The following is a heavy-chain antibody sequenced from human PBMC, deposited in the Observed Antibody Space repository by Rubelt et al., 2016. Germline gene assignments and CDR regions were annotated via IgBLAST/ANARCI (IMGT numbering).Heavy chain of an antibody. V-gene: IGHV4-34*01. Sequence: VQLVESGGGLVQPGGSLRLSCAASGFTFSLYNMNWVRQAPGKGLEWIGEIDHRGTTNYNPTLKSRVTVSVDPSKNQFSLRLNSVTAADTGVYYWARRGLGGFAYWDQGTLVTVSS. CDR1: GFTFSLYN. J-gene: IGHJ4*02. CDR2: IDHRGTT. D-gene: IGHD6-25*01. CDR3: ARRGLGGFAY.